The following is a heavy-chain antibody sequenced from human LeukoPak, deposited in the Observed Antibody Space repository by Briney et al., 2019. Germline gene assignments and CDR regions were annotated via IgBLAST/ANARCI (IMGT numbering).Heavy chain of an antibody. V-gene: IGHV1-69*13. CDR2: IIPIFGTA. CDR3: ARTRGAYSSLDY. CDR1: GGTFSIYA. D-gene: IGHD6-13*01. Sequence: SVKVSCKASGGTFSIYAISWVRQAPGQGLEWMGGIIPIFGTANYAQKFQGRVTITADESTSTAYMELSSLRSEDTAVYYCARTRGAYSSLDYWGQGTLVTVSS. J-gene: IGHJ4*02.